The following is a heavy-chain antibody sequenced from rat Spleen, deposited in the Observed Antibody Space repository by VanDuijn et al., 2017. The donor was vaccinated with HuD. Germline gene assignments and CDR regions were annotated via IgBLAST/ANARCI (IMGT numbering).Heavy chain of an antibody. Sequence: EVKLVESGGGLVQPGRSLSLSCAASGFNFNDYWMGWVRQAPGKGLEWVASITNTGGSTYYPDSVKGRFTISRDNAKSTLYLQMNSLRSEDTATYYCTRGKQPDYWGQGVMVTVSS. V-gene: IGHV5-31*01. CDR1: GFNFNDYW. CDR3: TRGKQPDY. J-gene: IGHJ2*01. CDR2: ITNTGGST.